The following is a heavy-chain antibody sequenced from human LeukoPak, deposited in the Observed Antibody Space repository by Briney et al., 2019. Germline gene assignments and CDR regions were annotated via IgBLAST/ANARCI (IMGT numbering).Heavy chain of an antibody. D-gene: IGHD3-10*01. Sequence: PSEILSLTCTVSGGSISSYYWSWIRQPPGKGLEWIGYMYYSGSTNYNPSHKSRVTISVDTSKNQFSLKLSSVTAADTAVYYFARQILYYGSGSSPDWFDPWGQGTLVTVSS. CDR1: GGSISSYY. CDR3: ARQILYYGSGSSPDWFDP. V-gene: IGHV4-59*08. J-gene: IGHJ5*02. CDR2: MYYSGST.